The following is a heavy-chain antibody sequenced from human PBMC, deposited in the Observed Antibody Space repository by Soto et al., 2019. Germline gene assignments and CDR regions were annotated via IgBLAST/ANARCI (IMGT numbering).Heavy chain of an antibody. D-gene: IGHD6-13*01. Sequence: ASETLSPTCAVYGGSFRGFFLGWVRQPPRRGLEWIGEINHSGSTNYNPSLKSRVTISVDTSKNQFSLKLSSVTAADTAVYYCARGPFRGSSSWSHYFDYWGQGTLVTVSS. J-gene: IGHJ4*02. CDR1: GGSFRGFF. V-gene: IGHV4-34*01. CDR2: INHSGST. CDR3: ARGPFRGSSSWSHYFDY.